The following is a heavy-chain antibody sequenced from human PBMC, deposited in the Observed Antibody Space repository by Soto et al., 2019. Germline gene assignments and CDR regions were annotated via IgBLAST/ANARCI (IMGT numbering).Heavy chain of an antibody. J-gene: IGHJ4*02. D-gene: IGHD4-17*01. CDR1: GFTFSSYE. CDR3: ATGMTKVTYFEY. CDR2: ISSSGSTI. Sequence: HPVGSLRLSCAASGFTFSSYEMNCVRQAPGKGLEWVSYISSSGSTIYYADSVKGRFTISRDNAKNSLYLQMNSLRAEDTAVYYCATGMTKVTYFEYWGQGTLVTVSS. V-gene: IGHV3-48*03.